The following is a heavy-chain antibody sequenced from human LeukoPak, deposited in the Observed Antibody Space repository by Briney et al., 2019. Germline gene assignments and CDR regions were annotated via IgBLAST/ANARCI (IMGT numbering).Heavy chain of an antibody. J-gene: IGHJ4*02. CDR2: IYYSGST. V-gene: IGHV4-59*12. D-gene: IGHD2-15*01. CDR3: AREGYCSAGACRPY. CDR1: GGSISSYY. Sequence: SETLSLTCTVSGGSISSYYWSWIRQPPGKGLEWIGYIYYSGSTNYNPSLKSRVTISADTAKNQVSLKVTSVTAADTAVYYCAREGYCSAGACRPYWGQGTLDTVSS.